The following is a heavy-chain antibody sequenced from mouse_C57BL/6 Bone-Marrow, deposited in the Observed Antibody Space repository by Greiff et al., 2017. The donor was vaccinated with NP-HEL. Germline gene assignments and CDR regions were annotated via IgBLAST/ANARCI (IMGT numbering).Heavy chain of an antibody. Sequence: EVKLVESGGGLVKPGGSLKLSCAASGFTFSSYAMSWVRQTPEKRLEWVATISDGGRYTYYPDNVKGRFTISRDNAKNNLYLQMSHLKSEDTAMYYCAREDPYYYGSSYNYAMDYWGQGTSVTVSS. CDR1: GFTFSSYA. J-gene: IGHJ4*01. CDR3: AREDPYYYGSSYNYAMDY. D-gene: IGHD1-1*01. V-gene: IGHV5-4*01. CDR2: ISDGGRYT.